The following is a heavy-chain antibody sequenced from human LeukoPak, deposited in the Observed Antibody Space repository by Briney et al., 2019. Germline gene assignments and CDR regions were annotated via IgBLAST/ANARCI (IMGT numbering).Heavy chain of an antibody. CDR1: GFTFSSYS. CDR3: ARDRGIHGWFDP. CDR2: ISSSSSPI. V-gene: IGHV3-48*04. J-gene: IGHJ5*02. D-gene: IGHD3-10*01. Sequence: PGGSLRLSCAASGFTFSSYSMNWVRQAPGKGLEWVSYISSSSSPIYYADSVKGRFTISRDNPKNSLYLQMNSLRAEDTAVYYCARDRGIHGWFDPWGQGTLVTVSS.